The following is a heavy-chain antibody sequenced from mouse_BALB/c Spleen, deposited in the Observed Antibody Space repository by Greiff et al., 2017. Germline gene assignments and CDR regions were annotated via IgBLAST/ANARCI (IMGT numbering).Heavy chain of an antibody. CDR3: TPSTMITTDYAMDY. Sequence: VQLQQSGTVLARPGASVKMSCKASGYSFTSYWMHWVKQRPGQGLEWIGAIYPGNSDTSYNQKFKGKAKLTAVTSASTAYMELSSLTNEDSAVYYCTPSTMITTDYAMDYWGQGTSVTVSS. CDR1: GYSFTSYW. J-gene: IGHJ4*01. CDR2: IYPGNSDT. V-gene: IGHV1-5*01. D-gene: IGHD2-4*01.